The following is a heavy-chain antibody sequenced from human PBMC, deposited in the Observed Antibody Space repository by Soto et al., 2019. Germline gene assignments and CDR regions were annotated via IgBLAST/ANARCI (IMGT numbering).Heavy chain of an antibody. Sequence: QVQLVQSGAEVKKPGSSVKVSCKASGGTFSSYAISWVRQAPGQGLAWMGGIIPIFGTANYAQKFQGRVTITADKSTSTAYMELSSLRSEDTAVYYCARDPAGDSNLRRYYYYGMDVWGQGTTVTVSS. CDR2: IIPIFGTA. J-gene: IGHJ6*02. CDR3: ARDPAGDSNLRRYYYYGMDV. CDR1: GGTFSSYA. V-gene: IGHV1-69*06. D-gene: IGHD3-22*01.